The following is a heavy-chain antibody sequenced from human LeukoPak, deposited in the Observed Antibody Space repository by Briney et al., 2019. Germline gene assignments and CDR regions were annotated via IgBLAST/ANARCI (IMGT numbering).Heavy chain of an antibody. CDR2: IYYSGST. Sequence: SETLSLTCTVSGGSISSYYWSWIRQPPGKGLEWIGYIYYSGSTNYNPSLKSRVTISVDTSKNQFSLKLSSVTAADTAVYYCARVGLVNGYNLFDYWGQGTLVTVSS. J-gene: IGHJ4*02. D-gene: IGHD5-24*01. CDR3: ARVGLVNGYNLFDY. V-gene: IGHV4-59*01. CDR1: GGSISSYY.